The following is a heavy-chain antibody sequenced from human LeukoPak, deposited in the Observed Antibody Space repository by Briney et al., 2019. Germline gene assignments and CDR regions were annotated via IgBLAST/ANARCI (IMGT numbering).Heavy chain of an antibody. CDR2: IYHSGST. CDR1: GGSFSGYY. J-gene: IGHJ4*02. V-gene: IGHV4-34*01. Sequence: SETLSLTCAVYGGSFSGYYWSWIRQPPGKGLEWIGEIYHSGSTNYNPSLKSRVTISVDASKNQFSLKLSSVTAADTAVYYCARGRIEKRLSAYYFDYWGQGTLVTVSS. D-gene: IGHD3-16*02. CDR3: ARGRIEKRLSAYYFDY.